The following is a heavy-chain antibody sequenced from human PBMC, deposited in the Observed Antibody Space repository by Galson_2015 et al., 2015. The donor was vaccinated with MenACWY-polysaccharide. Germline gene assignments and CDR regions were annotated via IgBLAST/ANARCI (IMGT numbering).Heavy chain of an antibody. Sequence: SVKVSCKASGGTFSSNGISWFRQAPGQGLEWMGRIIPMFAMRNYAQKFQGRVTITADQSSNTAYMDLSTLRSEDTAVYYCARAECSGKTCYFDSWGQGTRVIVSS. D-gene: IGHD4-23*01. V-gene: IGHV1-69*04. CDR1: GGTFSSNG. J-gene: IGHJ4*02. CDR3: ARAECSGKTCYFDS. CDR2: IIPMFAMR.